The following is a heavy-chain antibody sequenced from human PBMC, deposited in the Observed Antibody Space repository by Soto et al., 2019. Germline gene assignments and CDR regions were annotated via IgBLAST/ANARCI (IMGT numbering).Heavy chain of an antibody. J-gene: IGHJ3*02. CDR1: EFTFSNYA. V-gene: IGHV3-23*01. CDR2: ISSSGGST. D-gene: IGHD4-17*01. CDR3: AKDTNGDLVGGFEM. Sequence: PGGSLRLSCAASEFTFSNYAMSWVRQAPGKGLEWVSGISSSGGSTYYADSVKGRFTISRDNSKDTLSLQMNSLRAEDTAVYYCAKDTNGDLVGGFEMWGQGTKVTVSS.